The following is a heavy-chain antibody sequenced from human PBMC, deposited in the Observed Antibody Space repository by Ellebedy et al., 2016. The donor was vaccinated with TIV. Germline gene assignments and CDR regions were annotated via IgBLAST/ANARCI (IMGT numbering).Heavy chain of an antibody. V-gene: IGHV4-39*01. J-gene: IGHJ3*02. CDR2: IYYSGST. D-gene: IGHD3-22*01. CDR1: GDSISRSSSY. Sequence: GSLRLSCTVYGDSISRSSSYWGWIRQPPGKGLEWIGSIYYSGSTDYNPSLKSRVTISADTSENQFSLRLSSVTAADTAVYYCARHSPAVNGLITLIGPNAFDIWGQGTMVTVSS. CDR3: ARHSPAVNGLITLIGPNAFDI.